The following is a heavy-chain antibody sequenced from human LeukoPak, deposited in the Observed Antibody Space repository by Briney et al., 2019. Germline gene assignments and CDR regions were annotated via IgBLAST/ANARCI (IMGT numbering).Heavy chain of an antibody. D-gene: IGHD1-26*01. V-gene: IGHV1-69*06. CDR3: ARLGSPYYYYYYMDV. CDR1: GGTFSSYA. J-gene: IGHJ6*03. Sequence: ASVKVSCKASGGTFSSYAISWVRQAPGQGLEWMGGIIPIFGTANYAQKFQGRVTITADKFTSTAYMELSSLRSEDTAVYYCARLGSPYYYYYYMDVWAKGTTVSVSS. CDR2: IIPIFGTA.